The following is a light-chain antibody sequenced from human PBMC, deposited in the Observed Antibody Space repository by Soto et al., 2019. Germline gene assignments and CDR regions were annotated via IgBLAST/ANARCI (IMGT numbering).Light chain of an antibody. J-gene: IGLJ3*02. CDR2: EVS. CDR1: SSDIGDYAY. V-gene: IGLV2-14*01. CDR3: SSYTSSNSIL. Sequence: QSVLTQPASVSGSPGQSITISCTGSSSDIGDYAYVSWYQQHPDKAPKLMIYEVSNRPSGVSNRFSGSKSGNSAPLTISGLLAEDEADYYCSSYTSSNSILFGGGTK.